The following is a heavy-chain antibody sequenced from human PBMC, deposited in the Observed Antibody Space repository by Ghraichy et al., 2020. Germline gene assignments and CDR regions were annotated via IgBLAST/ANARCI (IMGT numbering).Heavy chain of an antibody. CDR2: TYYRSKWYN. D-gene: IGHD3-3*01. J-gene: IGHJ5*02. CDR3: ARELVYYDFWSGYYWGWFEP. CDR1: GDSVSSNSAA. V-gene: IGHV6-1*01. Sequence: SLTCAISGDSVSSNSAAWNWIRQSPSRGLEWLGRTYYRSKWYNDYAVSVKSRITINPDTSKNQFSLQLNSVTPEDTAVYYCARELVYYDFWSGYYWGWFEPWGQGTLVTVSS.